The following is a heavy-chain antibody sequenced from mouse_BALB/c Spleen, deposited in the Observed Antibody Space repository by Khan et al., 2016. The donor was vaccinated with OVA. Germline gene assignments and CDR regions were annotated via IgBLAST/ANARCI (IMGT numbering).Heavy chain of an antibody. CDR3: AGAGEGNTFAY. D-gene: IGHD2-1*01. CDR2: INPNNGDS. CDR1: GYTFTSYY. J-gene: IGHJ3*01. Sequence: QVQLQQSGAELVKPGTSVKISCKASGYTFTSYYMYWVNQRPGQGLEWIGGINPNNGDSHFNEKFKSKATLTVDKSSSTAYMQLGILTSEDSAVYDGAGAGEGNTFAYGGQGTLVTVSA. V-gene: IGHV1S81*02.